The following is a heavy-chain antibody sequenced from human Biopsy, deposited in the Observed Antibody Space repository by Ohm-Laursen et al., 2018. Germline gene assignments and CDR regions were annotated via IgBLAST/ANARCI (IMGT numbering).Heavy chain of an antibody. CDR3: ATGLTKANGWNYFDY. D-gene: IGHD2-15*01. V-gene: IGHV3-53*01. CDR2: IYLGGTT. CDR1: GITVSGNY. Sequence: SLRLSCAATGITVSGNYMTWVRQAPGKGLEWVSVIYLGGTTYYADSVKGRFTTSRDNSKNMVYLQMNSLRAEDTAVYYCATGLTKANGWNYFDYWGQGTLVTVSS. J-gene: IGHJ4*02.